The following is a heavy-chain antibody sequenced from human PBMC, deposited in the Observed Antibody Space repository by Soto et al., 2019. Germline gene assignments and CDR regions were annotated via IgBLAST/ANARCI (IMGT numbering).Heavy chain of an antibody. CDR3: AGEKVGTTGIDF. J-gene: IGHJ4*02. Sequence: QAQLVQSGAEVKKPGASVKVSCKASGYTFTGYDINWVRQATGQGLEWMGWMNPNSGNTGYAQNFQGRVTMPRDNSITTAYMELTSLRDDASAVYYCAGEKVGTTGIDFWGQGTLVTVSS. CDR2: MNPNSGNT. V-gene: IGHV1-8*01. D-gene: IGHD1-26*01. CDR1: GYTFTGYD.